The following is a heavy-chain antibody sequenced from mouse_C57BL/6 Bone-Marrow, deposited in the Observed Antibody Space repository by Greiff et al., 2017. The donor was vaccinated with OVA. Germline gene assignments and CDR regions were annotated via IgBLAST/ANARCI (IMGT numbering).Heavy chain of an antibody. Sequence: QVQLKQPGAELVMPGASVKLSCKASGYTFTSYWMNWVKQRPGQGLEWIGEIDPSDSYTNYNQKFKGKSTLTVDKSSSTAYMQLSSLTSEDSAVYYCARAVWGYFYVWGTGTTVTVSS. J-gene: IGHJ1*03. CDR3: ARAVWGYFYV. CDR1: GYTFTSYW. CDR2: IDPSDSYT. D-gene: IGHD4-1*01. V-gene: IGHV1-69*01.